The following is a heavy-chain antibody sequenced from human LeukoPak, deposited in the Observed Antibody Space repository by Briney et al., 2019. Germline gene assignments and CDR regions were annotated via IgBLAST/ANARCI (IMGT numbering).Heavy chain of an antibody. J-gene: IGHJ3*02. Sequence: SETLSLTCTVSGGSISSYYWSWIRQPPGKGLEWIGYIYYSGSTNYNPSLKSRVTISVDTSKNQFSLKLSSVTAADTAVYYCARAGLITMVRGVIGDAFDIWGQGTMVTVSS. D-gene: IGHD3-10*01. CDR2: IYYSGST. CDR3: ARAGLITMVRGVIGDAFDI. CDR1: GGSISSYY. V-gene: IGHV4-59*01.